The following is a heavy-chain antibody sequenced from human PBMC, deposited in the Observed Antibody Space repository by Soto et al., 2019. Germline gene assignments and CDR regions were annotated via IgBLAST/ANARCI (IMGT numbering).Heavy chain of an antibody. CDR3: ARYSGTYYVY. J-gene: IGHJ4*02. CDR1: GGSISSYY. D-gene: IGHD1-26*01. V-gene: IGHV4-59*01. CDR2: IYYSGSS. Sequence: QVQLQESGPGLVKPSETLSLTCTVSGGSISSYYWSWIRQAPGKGLEWIGFIYYSGSSSYNPSLKRRVTISVDTSKNQFSLKLSSVTAADTAVYYCARYSGTYYVYWGQGILVTVSS.